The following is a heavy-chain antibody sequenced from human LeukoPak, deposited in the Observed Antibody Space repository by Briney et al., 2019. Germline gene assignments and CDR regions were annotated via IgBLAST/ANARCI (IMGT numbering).Heavy chain of an antibody. CDR3: AKDTKFDP. J-gene: IGHJ5*02. CDR2: ISGSHGST. D-gene: IGHD3-3*01. V-gene: IGHV3-23*01. CDR1: GFTFSSYA. Sequence: GGSLTLSCAASGFTFSSYAMSWVRQAPGKGLDWVSSISGSHGSTYYADSVKGRFTISRDNSKNTLYLQMNSLRAEDTAVYYCAKDTKFDPWGQGTLVTVSS.